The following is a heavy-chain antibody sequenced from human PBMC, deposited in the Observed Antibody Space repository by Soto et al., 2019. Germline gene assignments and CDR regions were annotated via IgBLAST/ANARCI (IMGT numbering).Heavy chain of an antibody. V-gene: IGHV3-9*01. J-gene: IGHJ3*02. CDR2: ISWNSGSI. Sequence: GGSLRLSCAAAGFTFDDYAMHWVRQAPGKGLEWVSGISWNSGSIGYADSVKGRFTISRDNAKNSLYLQMNSLRAEDTALYYCARDGVSAFDIWGQGTMVTVSS. CDR1: GFTFDDYA. D-gene: IGHD3-10*01. CDR3: ARDGVSAFDI.